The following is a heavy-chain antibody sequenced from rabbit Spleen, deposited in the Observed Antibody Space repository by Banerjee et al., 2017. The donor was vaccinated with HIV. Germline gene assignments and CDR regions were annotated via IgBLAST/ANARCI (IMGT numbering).Heavy chain of an antibody. CDR3: TRSFGKATDYFTL. CDR2: IDPIFGRT. Sequence: QEQLVEYGGGLVQPGGSLKLSCKASGFDFSVYGLSWVRQAPGKGLEWIGYIDPIFGRTYYASWVNGRFTISSHNAQNTLYLQLNSLTAADTATYFCTRSFGKATDYFTLWGPGTLVTVS. J-gene: IGHJ4*01. D-gene: IGHD2-1*01. CDR1: GFDFSVYG. V-gene: IGHV1S47*01.